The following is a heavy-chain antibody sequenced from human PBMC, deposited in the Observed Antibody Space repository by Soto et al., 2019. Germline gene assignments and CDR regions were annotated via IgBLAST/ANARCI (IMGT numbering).Heavy chain of an antibody. CDR1: GYTFTGYY. J-gene: IGHJ6*03. Sequence: ASVKVSCKASGYTFTGYYMHWVRQAPGQGLEWMGWINPNSGGTNYAQKFQGWVTMTRDTSISTAYMELSRLRSDDTAVYYCARGAGPYSSSSYYYYYMDVWGKGTTVTVSS. D-gene: IGHD6-6*01. CDR2: INPNSGGT. V-gene: IGHV1-2*04. CDR3: ARGAGPYSSSSYYYYYMDV.